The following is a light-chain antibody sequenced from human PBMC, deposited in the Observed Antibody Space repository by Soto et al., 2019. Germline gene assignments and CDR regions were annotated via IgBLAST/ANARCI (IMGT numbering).Light chain of an antibody. V-gene: IGLV2-11*01. CDR3: CSYAGSSVL. J-gene: IGLJ2*01. CDR1: SSDVGGYNY. CDR2: DVS. Sequence: QSALTQPRSVSGSPGQSVTISCTGASSDVGGYNYVSWYQQHPDKAPKLMIYDVSKRPSGVPDRFSGSKSGNTASLTISGLQAEDEADYYCCSYAGSSVLFGGGIKLTVL.